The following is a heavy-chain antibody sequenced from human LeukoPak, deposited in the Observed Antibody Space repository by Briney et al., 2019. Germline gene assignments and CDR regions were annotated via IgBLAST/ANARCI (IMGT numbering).Heavy chain of an antibody. Sequence: ASVKVSCKASRYTFTGYYIHWVRQAPGQGLEWMGMIIPSDGFTTYAQKFQGRLTMTRDMSTSTVYMELSSLRSEDTALYYCATAGRRLFGVLIPLSFDYWGQGTLVTVSS. CDR3: ATAGRRLFGVLIPLSFDY. D-gene: IGHD3-3*01. J-gene: IGHJ4*02. V-gene: IGHV1-46*01. CDR2: IIPSDGFT. CDR1: RYTFTGYY.